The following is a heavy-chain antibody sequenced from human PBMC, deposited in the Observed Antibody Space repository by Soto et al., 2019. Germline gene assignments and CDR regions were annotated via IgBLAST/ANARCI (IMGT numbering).Heavy chain of an antibody. D-gene: IGHD3-22*01. J-gene: IGHJ4*02. Sequence: SETLSLTCAVSGGSISSGGYSWSWIRQHPGKGLEWIGYIYYSGSTYYNPSLKSRVTISVDTSKNQFSLKLSSVTAADTAVYYCARVDRKKYYDSSGPRGPFDYWGQGTLVTVSS. CDR3: ARVDRKKYYDSSGPRGPFDY. CDR1: GGSISSGGYS. V-gene: IGHV4-31*11. CDR2: IYYSGST.